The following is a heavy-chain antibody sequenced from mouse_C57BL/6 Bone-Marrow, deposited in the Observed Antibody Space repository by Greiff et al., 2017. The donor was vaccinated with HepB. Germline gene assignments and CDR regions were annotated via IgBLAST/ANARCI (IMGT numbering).Heavy chain of an antibody. D-gene: IGHD2-3*01. J-gene: IGHJ4*01. CDR3: ARSIPGYYLYYYAMDY. CDR1: GYTFTSYW. Sequence: QVQLQQPGAELVKPGASVKLSCKASGYTFTSYWMHWVKQRPGQGLEWIGMIHPNSGSTNYNEKFKSKATLTVDKSSSTAYMQLSSLTSEDSAVYYCARSIPGYYLYYYAMDYWGQGTSVTVSS. V-gene: IGHV1-64*01. CDR2: IHPNSGST.